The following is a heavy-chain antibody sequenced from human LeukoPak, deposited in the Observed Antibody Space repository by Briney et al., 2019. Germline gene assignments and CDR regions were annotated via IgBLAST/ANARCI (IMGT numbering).Heavy chain of an antibody. J-gene: IGHJ4*02. D-gene: IGHD5-24*01. V-gene: IGHV1-69*16. CDR1: GGTFSDYI. CDR3: ARGGDGYDQIDY. Sequence: SSVKVSCKASGGTFSDYIISWVRQAPGQGLEWTGGIIPFHGTSKKKQKFQARVTMTRDTSTSTVYMELSSLRFEDTAVYYCARGGDGYDQIDYWGQGTLVTVSS. CDR2: IIPFHGTS.